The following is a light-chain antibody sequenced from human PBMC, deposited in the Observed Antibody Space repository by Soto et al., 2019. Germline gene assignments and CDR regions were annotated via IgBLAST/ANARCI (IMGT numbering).Light chain of an antibody. CDR1: QGIGND. J-gene: IGKJ2*01. CDR3: LQDYDYPYT. Sequence: AIPMTQSPSSLSASVGDRVTITCRASQGIGNDLAWYQQKPGKAPELLVYAASSLQSGVPSRFSGSGSGTDFTLTISSLQPEDSASYYCLQDYDYPYTFGQGTKLQIK. V-gene: IGKV1-6*01. CDR2: AAS.